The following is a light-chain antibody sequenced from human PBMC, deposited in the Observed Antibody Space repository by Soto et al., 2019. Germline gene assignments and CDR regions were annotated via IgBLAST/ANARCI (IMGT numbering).Light chain of an antibody. CDR3: QQYDSSPLT. Sequence: EIVLTQSPGTLSLSPGERATLSCRASQSVSSSYLAWYQQKPGQAPRLRIYGASSMATGIPDRFSGSGSGTDFTLTISRLEPEDFAVYYCQQYDSSPLTFGGGTKVEMK. J-gene: IGKJ4*01. CDR1: QSVSSSY. CDR2: GAS. V-gene: IGKV3-20*01.